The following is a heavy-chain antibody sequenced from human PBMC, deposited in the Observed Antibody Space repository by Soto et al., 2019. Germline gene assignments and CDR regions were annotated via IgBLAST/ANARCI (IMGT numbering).Heavy chain of an antibody. D-gene: IGHD3-22*01. CDR3: AREGDSSGYYNYFDY. V-gene: IGHV4-59*01. J-gene: IGHJ4*02. CDR2: IYYSGST. Sequence: SETLSLTCTVSGGSISSYYWSWIRQPPGKGLEWIGYIYYSGSTNYNPSLKSRVTISVDTSKNQFSLKLGSVTAADTAVYYCAREGDSSGYYNYFDYWGQGTLVTVSS. CDR1: GGSISSYY.